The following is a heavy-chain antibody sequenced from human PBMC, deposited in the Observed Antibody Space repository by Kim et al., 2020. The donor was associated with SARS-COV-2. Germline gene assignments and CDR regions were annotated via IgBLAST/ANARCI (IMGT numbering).Heavy chain of an antibody. J-gene: IGHJ6*02. Sequence: SVKVSCKASGGTLNSYAVNWVRQAPGQGLEWVGGIIPIFGTPNYAHKFQGRVTITADESTNTVYMGLSIMLSEDTAVYYCARDLDYFASGTHTFAMDVWGQGTTVTVSS. D-gene: IGHD3-10*01. CDR3: ARDLDYFASGTHTFAMDV. V-gene: IGHV1-69*13. CDR2: IIPIFGTP. CDR1: GGTLNSYA.